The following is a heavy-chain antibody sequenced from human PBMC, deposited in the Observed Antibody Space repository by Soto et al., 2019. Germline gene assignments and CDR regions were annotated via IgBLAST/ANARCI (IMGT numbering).Heavy chain of an antibody. J-gene: IGHJ4*02. CDR3: AKHGGYYDILTGYTPNFDY. Sequence: EVQLLESGGGLVQPGGSLRLSCAASGFTFSSYAMSWVRQAPGKGLEWVSAISGSGGSTYYADSVKGRFTISRDNSKNKLYLQMNSLRAEDTAVYYCAKHGGYYDILTGYTPNFDYWGQGTLVTVSS. CDR1: GFTFSSYA. V-gene: IGHV3-23*01. CDR2: ISGSGGST. D-gene: IGHD3-9*01.